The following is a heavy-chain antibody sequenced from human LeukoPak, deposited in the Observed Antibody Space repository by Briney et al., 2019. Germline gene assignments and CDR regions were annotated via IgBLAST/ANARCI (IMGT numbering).Heavy chain of an antibody. V-gene: IGHV3-23*01. CDR3: AKDSGMVYYYDSSGYAGFDY. CDR2: ISGSGGST. Sequence: GGSLRLSCVVSGFTFSSYAMSWVRQAPGKGLEWVSAISGSGGSTYYADSVKGRFTISRDNSKNTLYLQMNSLRAEDTAVYYCAKDSGMVYYYDSSGYAGFDYWGQGTLVTVSS. J-gene: IGHJ4*02. CDR1: GFTFSSYA. D-gene: IGHD3-22*01.